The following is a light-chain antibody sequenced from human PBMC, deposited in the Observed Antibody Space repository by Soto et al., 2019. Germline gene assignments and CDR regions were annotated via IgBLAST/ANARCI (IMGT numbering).Light chain of an antibody. J-gene: IGKJ1*01. Sequence: VMTQSPATLSVSPGERATLSCRASQSVSSSFLAWYQQKPGQAPRLLIYDASNRATGIPARFSGSGSGTDFTLTISSLEPEDFAVYYCQQRSNWLTFGQGTKVDIK. CDR2: DAS. V-gene: IGKV3-11*01. CDR3: QQRSNWLT. CDR1: QSVSSS.